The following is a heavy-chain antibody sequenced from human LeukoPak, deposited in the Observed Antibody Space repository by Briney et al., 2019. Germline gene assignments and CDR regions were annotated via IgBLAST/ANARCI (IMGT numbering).Heavy chain of an antibody. CDR2: IKQDGSEK. CDR3: ASDSPGYSSGSYFTY. Sequence: GGSLRLSCAASGFIFRTYWMSWVRQAPGQGLEWAANIKQDGSEKYYVDSVKGRFTISRDNAKNSLYLQMNSLRDEDTAVYYCASDSPGYSSGSYFTYWGQGTLVTVSS. CDR1: GFIFRTYW. V-gene: IGHV3-7*03. D-gene: IGHD2-15*01. J-gene: IGHJ4*02.